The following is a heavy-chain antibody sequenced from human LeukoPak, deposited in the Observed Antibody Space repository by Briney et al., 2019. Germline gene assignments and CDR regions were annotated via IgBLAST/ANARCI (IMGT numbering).Heavy chain of an antibody. J-gene: IGHJ4*02. CDR2: IKSDDSST. CDR3: TTIRPDY. V-gene: IGHV3-74*01. D-gene: IGHD5-12*01. Sequence: GGSLRLSCAPSAFTFSSYWMHWVGQAPGKGLVWVSRIKSDDSSTDDANSVKDRFTIARDNAKNTLYLQMNRLRAEDTAVYYCTTIRPDYWGQGTLVTVSS. CDR1: AFTFSSYW.